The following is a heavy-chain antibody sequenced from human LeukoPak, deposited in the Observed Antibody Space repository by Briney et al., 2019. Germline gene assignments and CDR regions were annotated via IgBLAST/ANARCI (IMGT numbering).Heavy chain of an antibody. V-gene: IGHV4-59*01. Sequence: SETLSLTCTVSGGSISSYYWSWIRQPPGKGLEWIGYIYYSGSTNYNPSLKSRATISVDTSKKQFSLKLSSVTAADTAVYYCARDPTLVGARSYSVMDIWGQGTTATVSS. J-gene: IGHJ6*01. CDR3: ARDPTLVGARSYSVMDI. D-gene: IGHD1-26*01. CDR1: GGSISSYY. CDR2: IYYSGST.